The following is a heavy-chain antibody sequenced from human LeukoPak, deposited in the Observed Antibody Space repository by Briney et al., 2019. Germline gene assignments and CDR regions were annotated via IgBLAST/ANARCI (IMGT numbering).Heavy chain of an antibody. CDR2: ISGSGGST. D-gene: IGHD3-22*01. V-gene: IGHV3-23*01. CDR1: GFTFSSYA. Sequence: GGSLRLSCAASGFTFSSYAMSWVRQAPGKGPEWVSAISGSGGSTYYADSVKGRFTISRDNSKNTLYLQMNSLRAEDTAVYYCAKDRYYYDSSGYQDYWGQGTLVTVSS. J-gene: IGHJ4*02. CDR3: AKDRYYYDSSGYQDY.